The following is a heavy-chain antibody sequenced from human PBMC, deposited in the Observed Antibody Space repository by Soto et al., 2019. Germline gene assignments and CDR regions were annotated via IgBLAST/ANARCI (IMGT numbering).Heavy chain of an antibody. Sequence: PGGSLRLSWTASGFMFGSYWMTWVRHVPGKGLQWVANIKRDGSEKYYVDFVKGRFTISRDNADNSVFLDMNNLRVDDTATYYCARVRATDYEIDYRGKGPLVTVSS. CDR2: IKRDGSEK. CDR3: ARVRATDYEIDY. J-gene: IGHJ4*02. CDR1: GFMFGSYW. D-gene: IGHD4-17*01. V-gene: IGHV3-7*03.